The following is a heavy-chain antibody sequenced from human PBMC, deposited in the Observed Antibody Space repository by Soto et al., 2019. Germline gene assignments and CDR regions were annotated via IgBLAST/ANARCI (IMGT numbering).Heavy chain of an antibody. Sequence: GGSLRLSCAGSGFTFSDYYMSWIRQAPGQGLEWVSYMSSSGVTVFYADSVKGRFTISRDNAKNSLYLQMYSLRAEDSAVYYCARNTISEAGADSYGLHVWGQGTTVTVSS. D-gene: IGHD6-13*01. CDR3: ARNTISEAGADSYGLHV. CDR1: GFTFSDYY. CDR2: MSSSGVTV. J-gene: IGHJ6*02. V-gene: IGHV3-11*01.